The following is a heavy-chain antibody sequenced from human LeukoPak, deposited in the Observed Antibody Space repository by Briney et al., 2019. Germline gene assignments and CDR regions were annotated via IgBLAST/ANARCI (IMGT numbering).Heavy chain of an antibody. V-gene: IGHV1-2*02. CDR1: GYTFTGYY. Sequence: ASVKVSCKASGYTFTGYYMHWVRQPPGQGLEWMGWINPNSGGKNYAQKFQGRVTMTRDTSISTAYMELSRLRSDDTAVYYCARSNPYSSSWLYYYYYGMDVWGQGTTVTVSS. D-gene: IGHD6-13*01. CDR3: ARSNPYSSSWLYYYYYGMDV. CDR2: INPNSGGK. J-gene: IGHJ6*02.